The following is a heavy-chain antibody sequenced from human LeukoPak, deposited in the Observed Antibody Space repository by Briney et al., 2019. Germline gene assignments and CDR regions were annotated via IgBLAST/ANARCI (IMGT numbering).Heavy chain of an antibody. Sequence: SETLSLTCAVHGGSFSGYYWTWIRQPPGKGLEWIGEINHSGTTNYNPSLKSRVTISVDTSKNQFSLKLTSVTAADTAVFYCAKAFGKWSLLFDYWGQGTLVTVSS. CDR2: INHSGTT. V-gene: IGHV4-34*01. CDR1: GGSFSGYY. J-gene: IGHJ4*02. CDR3: AKAFGKWSLLFDY. D-gene: IGHD3-3*01.